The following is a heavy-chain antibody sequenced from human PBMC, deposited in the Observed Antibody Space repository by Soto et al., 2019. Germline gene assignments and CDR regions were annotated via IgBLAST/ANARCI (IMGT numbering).Heavy chain of an antibody. CDR3: ARWGTTGGLDV. J-gene: IGHJ4*02. CDR1: GFTFRRYV. D-gene: IGHD3-16*01. CDR2: TSYDGSNN. Sequence: QVQLVESGGGVVQPGTSLRLSCVGSGFTFRRYVIHWVRQAPGKGLEWVALTSYDGSNNFYGDSVQGRFTISRHNSRNTVELQMDSLRFEDTALYYCARWGTTGGLDVWGQGTLVSVSS. V-gene: IGHV3-33*05.